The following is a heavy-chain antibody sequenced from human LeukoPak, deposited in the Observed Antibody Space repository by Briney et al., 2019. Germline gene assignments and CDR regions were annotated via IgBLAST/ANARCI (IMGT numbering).Heavy chain of an antibody. CDR2: IYAGGNT. CDR3: ARGLSGSGNVYNN. J-gene: IGHJ4*02. V-gene: IGHV3-53*01. D-gene: IGHD3-10*01. CDR1: GFTVSSNY. Sequence: SGGSLRLSCAASGFTVSSNYLSWVRQAPGKGLEWVSVIYAGGNTYYADSVKGRFTISRDNSKNTLYLQMNSLRAEDPAVYYCARGLSGSGNVYNNWGQGTLVTVSS.